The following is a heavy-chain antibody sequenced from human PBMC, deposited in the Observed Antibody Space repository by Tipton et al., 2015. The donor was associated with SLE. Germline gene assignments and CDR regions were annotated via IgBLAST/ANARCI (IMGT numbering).Heavy chain of an antibody. Sequence: VQLVQSGAEVKKPGESLKISCQVSGYTFENNWIGWVRQMPGKGLEWMGIIYLYTSHTRYNPSFQGQVTFSVDKSISTAYLQWRSLKASDSATYYCARQWDRVGFDSWGQGTMVTVSS. CDR1: GYTFENNW. CDR3: ARQWDRVGFDS. J-gene: IGHJ4*02. V-gene: IGHV5-51*01. CDR2: IYLYTSHT. D-gene: IGHD1-14*01.